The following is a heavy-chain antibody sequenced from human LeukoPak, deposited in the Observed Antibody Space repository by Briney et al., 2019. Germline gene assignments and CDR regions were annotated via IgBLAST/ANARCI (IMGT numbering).Heavy chain of an antibody. Sequence: GGSLRLSCAPSGISFAPYWVTWVRQAPGKGLEWVANIGQDGIETVYEGSVKGRFTISRDNARNLLFLQMNSLRADDTAVYYCAIPSSYDGSRYYHAYWGQGTLVSVSS. CDR2: IGQDGIET. CDR3: AIPSSYDGSRYYHAY. CDR1: GISFAPYW. V-gene: IGHV3-7*01. D-gene: IGHD3-22*01. J-gene: IGHJ4*02.